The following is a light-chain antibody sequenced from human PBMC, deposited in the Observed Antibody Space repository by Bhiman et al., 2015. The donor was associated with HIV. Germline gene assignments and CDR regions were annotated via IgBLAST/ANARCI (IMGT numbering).Light chain of an antibody. J-gene: IGLJ2*01. Sequence: SSELTQDPAVSVALGQTVRITCQGDSLRSYYASWYQQKSGQAPLLVIYYDTDRPSGIPERFSGSNSGNAATLTISRVEVGDEADYYCQVWDNDGDPVIFGGGSKLTVL. CDR1: SLRSYY. CDR3: QVWDNDGDPVI. CDR2: YDT. V-gene: IGLV3-19*01.